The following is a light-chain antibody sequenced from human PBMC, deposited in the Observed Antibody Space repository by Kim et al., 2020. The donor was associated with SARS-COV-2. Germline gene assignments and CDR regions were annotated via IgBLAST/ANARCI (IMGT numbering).Light chain of an antibody. Sequence: ELTQPPSASGTPGQRVTISCSGSSSNIGSNYVYWYQQLPGTAPKRLIYRNNQRPSGVPDRFSGSKSGTSASLAISGLRSEDEADYYCAAWDDSLSGLVFGGGTQRTV. J-gene: IGLJ2*01. V-gene: IGLV1-47*01. CDR2: RNN. CDR3: AAWDDSLSGLV. CDR1: SSNIGSNY.